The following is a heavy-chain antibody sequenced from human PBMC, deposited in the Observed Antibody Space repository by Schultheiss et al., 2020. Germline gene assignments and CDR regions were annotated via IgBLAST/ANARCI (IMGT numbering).Heavy chain of an antibody. V-gene: IGHV4-59*01. CDR1: GGSISSYY. CDR3: ARGRKYYYDSSGYYYVDY. CDR2: IYYSGST. D-gene: IGHD3-22*01. J-gene: IGHJ4*02. Sequence: SQTLSLTCTVSGGSISSYYWSWIWQPPGKGLEWIGYIYYSGSTNYNPSLKSRVTISVDTSKNQFSLKLSSVTAADTAVYYCARGRKYYYDSSGYYYVDYWGQGTLVTVSS.